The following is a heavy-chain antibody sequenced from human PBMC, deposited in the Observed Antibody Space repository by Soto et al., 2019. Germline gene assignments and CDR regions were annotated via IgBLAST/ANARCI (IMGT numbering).Heavy chain of an antibody. CDR1: GDSVSSNSAA. Sequence: QVQLQQSGPGLVKPSQTLSLTCAISGDSVSSNSAAWNWIRQSPSRGLEWLGRTHYGSKWYNDYAVSVKSRITINADTSKNQFSLQLNSVTPEDTAVYYCARERIYYYGSRSYFPLWYWGQGTLVTVSS. D-gene: IGHD3-10*01. CDR3: ARERIYYYGSRSYFPLWY. V-gene: IGHV6-1*01. CDR2: THYGSKWYN. J-gene: IGHJ4*02.